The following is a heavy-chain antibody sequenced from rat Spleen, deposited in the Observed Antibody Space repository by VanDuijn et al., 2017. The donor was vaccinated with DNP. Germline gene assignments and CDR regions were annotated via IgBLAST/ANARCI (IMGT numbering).Heavy chain of an antibody. D-gene: IGHD1-4*01. J-gene: IGHJ2*01. Sequence: EVQLVESGGGLVQPGRSLKLSCTASGFTFSYYGMAWVRQTPTKGLEWVASITNTGGSTYYPDSVKGRFTISRDNAKSTLYLQMNSLRSEDTATYYCAGRPPPTRGPFDYWGQGVTVTVSS. CDR3: AGRPPPTRGPFDY. V-gene: IGHV5-19*01. CDR2: ITNTGGST. CDR1: GFTFSYYG.